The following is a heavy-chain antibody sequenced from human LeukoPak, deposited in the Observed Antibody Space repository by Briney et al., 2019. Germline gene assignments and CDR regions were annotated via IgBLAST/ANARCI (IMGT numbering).Heavy chain of an antibody. CDR1: GFTFSSYA. CDR2: ISSNGGST. CDR3: ARDPYSSGWPSYYYYGMDV. Sequence: GGSLRLSCAASGFTFSSYAMHWVRQAPGKGLEYVSAISSNGGSTYYANSVKGRFTISRDNSKNTLYLQMNSLRAEDTAVYYCARDPYSSGWPSYYYYGMDVWGQGTTVTVSS. J-gene: IGHJ6*02. V-gene: IGHV3-64*01. D-gene: IGHD6-19*01.